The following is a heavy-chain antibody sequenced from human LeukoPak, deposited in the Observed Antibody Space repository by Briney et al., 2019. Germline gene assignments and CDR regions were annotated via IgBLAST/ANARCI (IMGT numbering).Heavy chain of an antibody. CDR1: GYSFTSYW. J-gene: IGHJ4*02. V-gene: IGHV5-51*01. CDR2: IYPGDSDT. CDR3: ASGRNYYGSGSYPSGDY. D-gene: IGHD3-10*01. Sequence: GESLKISCKGSGYSFTSYWIGWVRQMPGKGLEWMGIIYPGDSDTRYSPSFQGQVTISADKSISTAYLQWSSLKASDTAMYYCASGRNYYGSGSYPSGDYWGQGTLVTVSS.